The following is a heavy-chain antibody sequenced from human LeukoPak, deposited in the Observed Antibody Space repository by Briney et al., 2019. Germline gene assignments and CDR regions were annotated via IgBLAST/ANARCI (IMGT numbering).Heavy chain of an antibody. CDR3: ARDLRYYGSGSYRY. CDR1: GYTFTGYY. Sequence: ASVKVSCKASGYTFTGYYMHWVRQAPGQGLEWMERINPNSGGTNYAQKFQGRVTMTRDTSISTAYMELSRLRSDGTAVYYCARDLRYYGSGSYRYWGQGTLVTVSS. CDR2: INPNSGGT. D-gene: IGHD3-10*01. J-gene: IGHJ4*02. V-gene: IGHV1-2*06.